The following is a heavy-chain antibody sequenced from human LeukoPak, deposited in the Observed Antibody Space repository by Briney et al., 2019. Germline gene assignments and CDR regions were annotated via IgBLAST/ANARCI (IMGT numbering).Heavy chain of an antibody. CDR2: ISGSGGST. D-gene: IGHD6-19*01. V-gene: IGHV3-23*01. CDR1: GSTFSSYA. Sequence: PGGSLRLSCAASGSTFSSYAMSWVRQAPGKGLEWVSAISGSGGSTYYADSVKGRFTISRDNSKNTLYLQMNSLRAEDTAVYYCAKDVAYSSGWYLFWGQGTLVTVSS. CDR3: AKDVAYSSGWYLF. J-gene: IGHJ4*02.